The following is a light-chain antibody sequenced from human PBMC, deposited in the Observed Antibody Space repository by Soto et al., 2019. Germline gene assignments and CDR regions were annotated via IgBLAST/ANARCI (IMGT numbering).Light chain of an antibody. CDR3: QQYGGSPST. V-gene: IGKV1-5*01. Sequence: DIQMTQSPSTLSAYVGDRVTFTCRASQSISTWLAWYQQKPGKAPKLLIYDASSLQSDVPSRFSGSGSGTEFTLTISALQTDDFAMYYCQQYGGSPSTFGQGTKLEIK. CDR1: QSISTW. CDR2: DAS. J-gene: IGKJ2*02.